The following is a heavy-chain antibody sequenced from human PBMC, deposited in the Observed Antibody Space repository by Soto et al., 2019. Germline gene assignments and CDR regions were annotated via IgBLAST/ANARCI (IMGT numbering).Heavy chain of an antibody. CDR1: GGSISSDTFY. CDR3: ARPRTYNQYGGSFYRVDV. Sequence: QLQLQESGPGLVKPSETLSLICSVSGGSISSDTFYWGWFRQPPGKGLEWIGSVYYNVNTYYNPSLKGRVTISMDTSQNQFSLKVSSVTVADTGVYYWARPRTYNQYGGSFYRVDVWGQVTTVTVSS. V-gene: IGHV4-39*01. J-gene: IGHJ6*01. CDR2: VYYNVNT. D-gene: IGHD1-20*01.